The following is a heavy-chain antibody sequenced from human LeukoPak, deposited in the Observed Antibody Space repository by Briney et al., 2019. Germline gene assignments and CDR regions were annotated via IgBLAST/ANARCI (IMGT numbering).Heavy chain of an antibody. Sequence: PSETLSLTCAVYGGSFSGYYWSWIRQPPGKGLEWIGEINHSGSTNYNPSLKSRVTISVDTSKNQFSLKLSSVTAADTAVYYCARDRVLLWFGRPKDFDYWGQGTLATVSS. D-gene: IGHD3-10*01. CDR1: GGSFSGYY. J-gene: IGHJ4*02. V-gene: IGHV4-34*01. CDR3: ARDRVLLWFGRPKDFDY. CDR2: INHSGST.